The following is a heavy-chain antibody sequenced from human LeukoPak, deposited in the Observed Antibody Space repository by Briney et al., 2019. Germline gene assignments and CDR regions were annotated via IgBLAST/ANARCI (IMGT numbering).Heavy chain of an antibody. CDR2: IYYSGST. CDR3: ARVIAAAGPSYFDY. D-gene: IGHD6-13*01. J-gene: IGHJ4*02. V-gene: IGHV4-59*01. Sequence: PSETLSLTCTVSGGSISSYYWSWVRQPPGKGLEWIGYIYYSGSTNYNPSLTSRVTISVDTSKNQFSLKLSSVTAADTAVYYCARVIAAAGPSYFDYWGQGTLVTVSS. CDR1: GGSISSYY.